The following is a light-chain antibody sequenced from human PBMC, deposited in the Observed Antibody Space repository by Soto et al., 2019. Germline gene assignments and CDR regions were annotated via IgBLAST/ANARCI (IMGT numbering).Light chain of an antibody. J-gene: IGKJ5*01. V-gene: IGKV3-15*01. CDR3: QQYNNWLPLT. CDR1: QSVSSY. CDR2: GAS. Sequence: EIVMTQSPATLSVSPGERATLSCRASQSVSSYLAWFQQKPGQAPGLLIYGASTRATGIPARFSGSGSGTEFTLTISSLQSEDFAVYYCQQYNNWLPLTFGQGTRLEI.